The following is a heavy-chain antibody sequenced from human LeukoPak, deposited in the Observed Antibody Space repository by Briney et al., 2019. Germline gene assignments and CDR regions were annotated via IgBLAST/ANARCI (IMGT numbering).Heavy chain of an antibody. CDR3: AILLVVDTAMVDAFDI. V-gene: IGHV4-59*08. Sequence: SETLSLTCTVSGGSISSYYWSWIWQPPGKGLEWIGYIYYSGSTNYNPSLKSRVTISVDTSKNQFSLKLSSVTAADTAVYYCAILLVVDTAMVDAFDIWGQGTMVTVSS. D-gene: IGHD5-18*01. J-gene: IGHJ3*02. CDR1: GGSISSYY. CDR2: IYYSGST.